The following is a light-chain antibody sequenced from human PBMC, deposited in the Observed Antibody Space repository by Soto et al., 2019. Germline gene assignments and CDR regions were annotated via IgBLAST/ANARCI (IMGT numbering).Light chain of an antibody. CDR1: QSVNSH. CDR2: DAS. J-gene: IGKJ1*01. CDR3: QQYNNWPRT. V-gene: IGKV3D-15*01. Sequence: IVLTQSPATLSLSPGERATLSCGASQSVNSHLAWYRQKPGQAPRLLIYDASNRATGIPARFSGSGSGTEFTLTISSLQSEDFAVYYCQQYNNWPRTFGQGTKVDIK.